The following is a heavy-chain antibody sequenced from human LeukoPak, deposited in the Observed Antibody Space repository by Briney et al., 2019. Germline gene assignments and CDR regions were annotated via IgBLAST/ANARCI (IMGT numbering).Heavy chain of an antibody. V-gene: IGHV3-21*01. J-gene: IGHJ4*02. D-gene: IGHD3-22*01. CDR3: ARGQGDSSGYCLDY. CDR2: IGSNNNHI. Sequence: KPGGSLRLSCAASGXTFXXXXXNWXXXAXGXXLXWVXXIGSNNNHIYYADSVRGRFTISRDNAKNSLYLQMNSLRAEDTAVYYCARGQGDSSGYCLDYWGQGTLVTVSS. CDR1: GXTFXXXX.